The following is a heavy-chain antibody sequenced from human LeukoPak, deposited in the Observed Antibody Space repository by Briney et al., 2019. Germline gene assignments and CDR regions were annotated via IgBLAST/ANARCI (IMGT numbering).Heavy chain of an antibody. V-gene: IGHV4-34*01. Sequence: PPETLSLTCTVSGGSISSYYWSWIRQPPGKGLEWIGEINHSGSTNYNPSLKSRVTISVDTSKNQFSLKLSSVTAADTAVYYCAREDRGVVVITTLDAFDIWGQGTMVTVSS. CDR2: INHSGST. D-gene: IGHD3-22*01. J-gene: IGHJ3*02. CDR1: GGSISSYY. CDR3: AREDRGVVVITTLDAFDI.